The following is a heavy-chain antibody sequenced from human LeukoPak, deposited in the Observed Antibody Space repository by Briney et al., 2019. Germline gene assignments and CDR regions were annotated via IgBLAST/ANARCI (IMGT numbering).Heavy chain of an antibody. J-gene: IGHJ6*03. Sequence: GGSLRLSCAASGFTFSSKSMSWVRQAPGKGLEWISIVYSGGSTYFADSVKGRFTISRDNSKSTLYLQMNSLRAEDTAVYYCATEKGTGSTYYYYMDVWGRGTSVTVSS. V-gene: IGHV3-53*01. CDR1: GFTFSSKS. CDR3: ATEKGTGSTYYYYMDV. D-gene: IGHD4-11*01. CDR2: VYSGGST.